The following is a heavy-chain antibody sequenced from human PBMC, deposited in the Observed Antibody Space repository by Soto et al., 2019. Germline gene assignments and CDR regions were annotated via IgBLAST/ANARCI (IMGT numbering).Heavy chain of an antibody. CDR2: INPSNGIT. J-gene: IGHJ6*02. D-gene: IGHD2-21*01. V-gene: IGHV1-46*01. CDR3: ARDSMGGTNIPLYGMDV. CDR1: GYTFTSYY. Sequence: QVQLVQSGAEVKKPGASMKVSCKASGYTFTSYYMHWVRQAPGQGLEWMGIINPSNGITRYAQKFQGRVTMTRDTSTSTVYIDVSSLRSEDTAVYYCARDSMGGTNIPLYGMDVWGQGTTVTVSS.